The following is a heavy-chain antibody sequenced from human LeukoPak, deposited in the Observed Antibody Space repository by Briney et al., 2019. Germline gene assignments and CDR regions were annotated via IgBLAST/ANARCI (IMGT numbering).Heavy chain of an antibody. CDR1: GYTFTSYG. D-gene: IGHD6-13*01. Sequence: ASVKVSCKASGYTFTSYGISWVRQAPGQGLEWMGLISAYNGNTNYAQKLQGRVTMTTDTSTSTAYMELRSLRSDDTAVYYCARDSGIAAAGTPFDYWGQGTLVTVSS. V-gene: IGHV1-18*01. CDR2: ISAYNGNT. CDR3: ARDSGIAAAGTPFDY. J-gene: IGHJ4*02.